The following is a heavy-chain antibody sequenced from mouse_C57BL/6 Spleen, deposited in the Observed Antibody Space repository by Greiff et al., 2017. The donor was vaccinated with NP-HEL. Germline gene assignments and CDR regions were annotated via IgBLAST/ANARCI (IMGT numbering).Heavy chain of an antibody. CDR3: TGEPYYYGSSAGYYYFDY. J-gene: IGHJ2*01. V-gene: IGHV6-3*01. Sequence: EVQLQESGGGLVQPGGSMKLSCVASGFTFSNYWMNWVRQSPEKGLEWVAQIRLKSDNYATHYAESVKGRFTISRDDSKSSVYLQMNNLRAEDTGMYYCTGEPYYYGSSAGYYYFDYWGQGTTLTVSS. D-gene: IGHD1-1*01. CDR2: IRLKSDNYAT. CDR1: GFTFSNYW.